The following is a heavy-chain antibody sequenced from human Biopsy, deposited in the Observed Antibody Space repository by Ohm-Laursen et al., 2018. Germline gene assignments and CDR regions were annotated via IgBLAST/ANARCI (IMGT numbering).Heavy chain of an antibody. CDR3: ARGSNEYGGLYFPH. CDR2: ISCTGYT. CDR1: GGSLTGHY. J-gene: IGHJ1*01. V-gene: IGHV4-59*11. D-gene: IGHD4-23*01. Sequence: SETLSLTCTVSGGSLTGHYWSWIRQPPGKGLEWIGHISCTGYTSYNASLKSRVTISVDTSRNHFSLRLTSLAAADTAVYYCARGSNEYGGLYFPHWGQGTLVTVSS.